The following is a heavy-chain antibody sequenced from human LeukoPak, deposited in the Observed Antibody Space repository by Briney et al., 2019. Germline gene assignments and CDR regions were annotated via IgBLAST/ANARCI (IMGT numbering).Heavy chain of an antibody. CDR3: ARATSSGWDHTFDY. CDR2: ISSSSSYI. CDR1: GFTFSSYS. J-gene: IGHJ4*02. Sequence: PGGSLRLSCAASGFTFSSYSMNWVRQAPGKGLEWVSSISSSSSYIYYADSVKGRFTISRDNAKNSLYLQMNSLRAEDTAVYYCARATSSGWDHTFDYWGQGTLVTVSS. D-gene: IGHD6-19*01. V-gene: IGHV3-21*01.